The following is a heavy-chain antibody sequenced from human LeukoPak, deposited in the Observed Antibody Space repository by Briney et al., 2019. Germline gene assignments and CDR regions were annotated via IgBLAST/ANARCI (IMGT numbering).Heavy chain of an antibody. CDR2: MYYSGST. Sequence: SETLSLTCSVSGVSITSDYWSWIRQSPGKGLEWIGYMYYSGSTNYNPSLKSRVTISVDTSKNQFSLRLRSVSAADTAVYFCARRSGTLWGAFDIWGQGTLVTVSS. J-gene: IGHJ3*02. CDR1: GVSITSDY. D-gene: IGHD1-1*01. V-gene: IGHV4-59*01. CDR3: ARRSGTLWGAFDI.